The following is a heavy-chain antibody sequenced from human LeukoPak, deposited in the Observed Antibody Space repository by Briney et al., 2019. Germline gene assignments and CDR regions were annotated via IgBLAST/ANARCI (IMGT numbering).Heavy chain of an antibody. D-gene: IGHD3-3*01. CDR1: GYTFTSYG. J-gene: IGHJ6*02. CDR3: ARVLGSEEIRFLEWLSNPNHYYYYGMDV. CDR2: ISAYNGNT. Sequence: ASVKVSCKASGYTFTSYGISWVRQAPGQGLEWMGWISAYNGNTNYAQKFQGRVTMTRNTSISTAYMELSSLRSEDTAVYYCARVLGSEEIRFLEWLSNPNHYYYYGMDVWGQGTTVTVSS. V-gene: IGHV1-18*01.